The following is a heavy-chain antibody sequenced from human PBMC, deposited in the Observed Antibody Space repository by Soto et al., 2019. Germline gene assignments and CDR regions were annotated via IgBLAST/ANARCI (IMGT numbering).Heavy chain of an antibody. V-gene: IGHV1-69*13. J-gene: IGHJ6*02. Sequence: SVNVSCKASGGTFSSYAISWVRQAPGQGLEWMGGIIPIFGTANYAQKFQGRVTITADESTSTAYMELSSLRSEDTAVYYCARDEYCGGDCFYGMDVWGQGTTVTVSS. CDR3: ARDEYCGGDCFYGMDV. CDR2: IIPIFGTA. CDR1: GGTFSSYA. D-gene: IGHD2-21*01.